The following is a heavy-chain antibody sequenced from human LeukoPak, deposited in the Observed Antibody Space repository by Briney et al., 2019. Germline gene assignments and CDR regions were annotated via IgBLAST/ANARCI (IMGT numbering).Heavy chain of an antibody. Sequence: PGGSLTLSCAASGFTVCSNYMSWVRQAPGKGLEWGSDIYSGGRTYYSDSVKGRFTLSRNNSKNALYLQMNSLRAEDTAVYYCASNYDFWSGNGNWGQGTMVTVSS. CDR1: GFTVCSNY. CDR3: ASNYDFWSGNGN. CDR2: IYSGGRT. J-gene: IGHJ3*01. D-gene: IGHD3-3*01. V-gene: IGHV3-66*02.